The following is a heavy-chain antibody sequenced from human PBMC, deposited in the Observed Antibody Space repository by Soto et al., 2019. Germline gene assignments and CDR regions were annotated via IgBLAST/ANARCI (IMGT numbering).Heavy chain of an antibody. D-gene: IGHD1-1*01. Sequence: QVQLVESEGGLVQPGRSWELSFPASGFTFGNIGLHWVRQAPGKGLEWVTVISYDGNVAYYADSVKGRFTSSRDNSKNTLYLQMNSLRTEDTAVYYCAKEGPITNWYFDYWGQGTLVTVSS. CDR2: ISYDGNVA. V-gene: IGHV3-30*18. CDR3: AKEGPITNWYFDY. J-gene: IGHJ4*02. CDR1: GFTFGNIG.